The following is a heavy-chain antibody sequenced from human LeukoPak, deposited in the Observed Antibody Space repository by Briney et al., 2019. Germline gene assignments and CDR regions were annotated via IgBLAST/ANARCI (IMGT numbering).Heavy chain of an antibody. CDR3: AKPPLDYYDSSGYY. V-gene: IGHV3-23*01. J-gene: IGHJ4*02. CDR1: GFTFSSYA. Sequence: GGSLRLSCAASGFTFSSYAMSWVRQAPGKGLEWVSAISGSGGSTYYADSVKGRFTISTDNSKNTLYLQMNSLRAEDTAVYYCAKPPLDYYDSSGYYWGQGTLVTVSS. D-gene: IGHD3-22*01. CDR2: ISGSGGST.